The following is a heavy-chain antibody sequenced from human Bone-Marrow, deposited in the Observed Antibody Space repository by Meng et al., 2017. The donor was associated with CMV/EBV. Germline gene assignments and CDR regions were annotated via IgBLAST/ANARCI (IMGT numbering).Heavy chain of an antibody. CDR2: IDWSGGRT. CDR3: AREFSTSWAYDY. D-gene: IGHD6-13*01. V-gene: IGHV3-20*04. J-gene: IGHJ4*02. CDR1: GFTYDDFG. Sequence: GESLKISCAASGFTYDDFGMTWVRQTPGKGLEWVAGIDWSGGRTGYADSVKGRITISRDNAKNSLYLQMHSLRAEDTAVYYCAREFSTSWAYDYWGQGTLVTVSS.